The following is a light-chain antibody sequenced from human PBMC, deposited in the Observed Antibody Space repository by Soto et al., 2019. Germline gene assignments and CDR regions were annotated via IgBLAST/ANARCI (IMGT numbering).Light chain of an antibody. CDR1: QGISSY. V-gene: IGKV1-9*01. CDR2: AAS. J-gene: IGKJ5*01. CDR3: QQLLSYPIT. Sequence: IQLTQSPSFLSASVGDRVTITFRASQGISSYLAWYQQKPGKAPKLLIYAASTLQSGVPLRFSGSGSGTSFTLTISSLQPEDFATYYCQQLLSYPITFGQGTRLEI.